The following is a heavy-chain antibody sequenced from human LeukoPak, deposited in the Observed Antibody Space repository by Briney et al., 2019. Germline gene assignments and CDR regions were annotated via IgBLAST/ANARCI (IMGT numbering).Heavy chain of an antibody. CDR2: ISSSSSYI. D-gene: IGHD6-19*01. Sequence: GGSLRLSCAASGFTFSSYSINWVRQAPGKGLEWVSSISSSSSYIYYADSVKGRFSISRDNAKNSVYLQMNSLRAEDSAVYYCVRDYYSSGWYSSWGQGTLVTVSS. CDR3: VRDYYSSGWYSS. J-gene: IGHJ5*02. V-gene: IGHV3-21*01. CDR1: GFTFSSYS.